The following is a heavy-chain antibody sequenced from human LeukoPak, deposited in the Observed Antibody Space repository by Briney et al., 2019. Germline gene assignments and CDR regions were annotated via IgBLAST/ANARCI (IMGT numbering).Heavy chain of an antibody. CDR3: TTRGYSGYDLRDY. D-gene: IGHD5-12*01. CDR1: GFTFSNAW. Sequence: PGGSLRLSCAASGFTFSNAWMSWVRQAPGKGLEWVGRIKSKTDGGTTDYAAPVKGRFTISREDSKNTLYLQMNSLKTEDTAVYYCTTRGYSGYDLRDYWGQGTLVTVSS. J-gene: IGHJ4*02. CDR2: IKSKTDGGTT. V-gene: IGHV3-15*01.